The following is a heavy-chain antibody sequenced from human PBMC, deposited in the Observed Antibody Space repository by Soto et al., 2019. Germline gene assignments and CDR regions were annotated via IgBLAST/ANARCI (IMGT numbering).Heavy chain of an antibody. CDR1: GYTFGSYD. Sequence: QVQLVQSGAEVRKPGASVKVSCKASGYTFGSYDIGWVRQATGQGLEWMGWMNPNSANTGYAQKFQGRVTMTRDTSITSAYLERSSLTSEDTAVYYGVRAIRNQLFSDFWGQGTLVTVSS. V-gene: IGHV1-8*01. D-gene: IGHD2-2*01. CDR3: VRAIRNQLFSDF. CDR2: MNPNSANT. J-gene: IGHJ4*02.